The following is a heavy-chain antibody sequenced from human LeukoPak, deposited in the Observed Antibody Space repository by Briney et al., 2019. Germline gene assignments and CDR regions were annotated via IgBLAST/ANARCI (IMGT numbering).Heavy chain of an antibody. CDR1: GFSLSSGVVG. CDR3: ARRSYSGSYFDN. J-gene: IGHJ4*02. V-gene: IGHV2-5*01. D-gene: IGHD1-26*01. Sequence: SGPTLVKPTQTLTLTCTFSGFSLSSGVVGVGWIRQPPGKALEWLAVIYWNDDEHFSPSLKTRLSITKDTSKNQVVLTMTNMDPVDTATYYCARRSYSGSYFDNWGQGTLVTVSS. CDR2: IYWNDDE.